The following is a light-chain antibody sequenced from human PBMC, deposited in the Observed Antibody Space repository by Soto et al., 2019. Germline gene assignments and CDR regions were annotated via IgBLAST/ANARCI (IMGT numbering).Light chain of an antibody. CDR3: SSYTSISTYV. V-gene: IGLV2-14*01. CDR2: EVS. CDR1: SNDY. Sequence: QSALTQPASVSGSPGQAITISCTGTSNDYVSWYQQHPGTAPKLMIYEVSNRPSGVSNRFSGSKSGNSASLTISGLHAEDEADYYCSSYTSISTYVFGTGTKLTVL. J-gene: IGLJ1*01.